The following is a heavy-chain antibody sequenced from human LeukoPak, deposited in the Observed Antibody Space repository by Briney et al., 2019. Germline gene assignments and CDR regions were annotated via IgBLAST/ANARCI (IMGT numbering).Heavy chain of an antibody. CDR3: AVGADCSGSSCYKFDP. J-gene: IGHJ5*02. Sequence: PSEPLSLTCTVSGGPMRNYHWRWLPQPPGKALEWIGYIYYSGSTNYNPSLKSRVAISVDTSKNQLSLKLISVTAADTDVYYCAVGADCSGSSCYKFDPWGQGTLVTVSS. V-gene: IGHV4-59*08. D-gene: IGHD2-15*01. CDR2: IYYSGST. CDR1: GGPMRNYH.